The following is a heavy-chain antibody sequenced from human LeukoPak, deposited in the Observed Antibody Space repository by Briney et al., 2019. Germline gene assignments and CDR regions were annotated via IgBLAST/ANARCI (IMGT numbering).Heavy chain of an antibody. J-gene: IGHJ4*02. CDR3: ARAMVRGIPFDY. CDR1: GFTFSTYA. D-gene: IGHD3-10*01. Sequence: GGSLRLSCAASGFTFSTYAMHWVRQAPGKGLEWMTVISNDGNTKYYADSVKGRFTISRDNSKNTLYLQINSLSAEDTAVYYCARAMVRGIPFDYWGQGTLVTVSS. V-gene: IGHV3-30-3*01. CDR2: ISNDGNTK.